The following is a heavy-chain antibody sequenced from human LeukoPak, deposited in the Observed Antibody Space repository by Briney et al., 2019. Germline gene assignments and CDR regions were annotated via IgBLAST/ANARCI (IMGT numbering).Heavy chain of an antibody. CDR1: GFTFSNSA. D-gene: IGHD1-26*01. CDR3: ATGAVVGAPKYYFDF. Sequence: GRCLRLSCAASGFTFSNSAIHCVRQAPGKALEWVALVSDDGRKKYYADSVKGRFIISRDNSKKALYLEMNSLGGEDTAVYYCATGAVVGAPKYYFDFWGQGTLVTVSS. V-gene: IGHV3-30*04. CDR2: VSDDGRKK. J-gene: IGHJ4*02.